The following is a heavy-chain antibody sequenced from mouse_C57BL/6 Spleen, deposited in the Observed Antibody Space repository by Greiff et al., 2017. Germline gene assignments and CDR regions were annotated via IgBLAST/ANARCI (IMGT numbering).Heavy chain of an antibody. CDR3: ARMKVYYGSREAWFAY. V-gene: IGHV5-4*01. J-gene: IGHJ3*01. CDR2: LSDGGSYT. Sequence: EVQVVESGGGLVKPGGSLKLSCAASGFTFSSYAMSWVRQTPEKRLEWVATLSDGGSYTYYPDNVKGRFTISRDNAKNNLYLQMSHLKSEDTAMYYCARMKVYYGSREAWFAYWGQGTLVTVSA. D-gene: IGHD1-1*01. CDR1: GFTFSSYA.